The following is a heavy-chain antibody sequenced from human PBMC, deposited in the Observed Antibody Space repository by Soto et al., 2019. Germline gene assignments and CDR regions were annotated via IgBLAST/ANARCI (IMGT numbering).Heavy chain of an antibody. V-gene: IGHV1-18*01. J-gene: IGHJ5*02. CDR1: GYTFTSYG. CDR3: ARVGVTYYDILTGYSPFDP. CDR2: ISAYNGNT. Sequence: QVQLVQSGAEVKKPGASVKVSCKASGYTFTSYGISWVRQAPGQGLEWMGWISAYNGNTNYAQKLQGRVTMTTDTSTSRAYMELRSLRSDDTAVYYCARVGVTYYDILTGYSPFDPWGQGTLVTVSS. D-gene: IGHD3-9*01.